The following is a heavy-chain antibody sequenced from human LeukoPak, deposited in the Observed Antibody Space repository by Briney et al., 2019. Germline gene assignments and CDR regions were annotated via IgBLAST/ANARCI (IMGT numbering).Heavy chain of an antibody. D-gene: IGHD3-9*01. CDR3: ARVRNYDILNGWYYYYYMDV. J-gene: IGHJ6*03. Sequence: PGGSLRLSCAASGFTFDDYAMHWVRQAPGKGLEWVSGISWNSGSIGYADSVKGRFTISRDNAKNSLYLQMSSLRAEDTAVYYCARVRNYDILNGWYYYYYMDVWGKGTTVTVSS. V-gene: IGHV3-9*01. CDR2: ISWNSGSI. CDR1: GFTFDDYA.